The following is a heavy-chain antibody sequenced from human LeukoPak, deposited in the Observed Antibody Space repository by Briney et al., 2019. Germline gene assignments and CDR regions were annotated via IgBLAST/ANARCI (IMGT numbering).Heavy chain of an antibody. J-gene: IGHJ2*01. Sequence: PSETLSHTCAVSGGSISSSNWWSWVRQPPGKGLEWIGEIYHSGSTNYNPSLKSRVTISVDKSKNQFSLKLSSVTAADTAVYYCARGRKSKSHSYWYFDLWGRGTLVTVSS. CDR2: IYHSGST. CDR1: GGSISSSNW. V-gene: IGHV4-4*02. D-gene: IGHD1-14*01. CDR3: ARGRKSKSHSYWYFDL.